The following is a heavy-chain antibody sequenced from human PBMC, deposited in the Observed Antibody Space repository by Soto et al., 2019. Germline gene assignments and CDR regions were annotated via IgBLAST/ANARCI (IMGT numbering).Heavy chain of an antibody. Sequence: QLQLQESGPGLVKPSETLSLTCTVSGGSVSSSNYYWGWVRQPPGKGLEWIGSIYYSGNTYYNPSLKGRATISADTSENQFSLKLSSGTAADTAVFYCARLYWGRYFDLWGRGTLVTVSS. D-gene: IGHD7-27*01. CDR1: GGSVSSSNYY. V-gene: IGHV4-39*01. CDR2: IYYSGNT. CDR3: ARLYWGRYFDL. J-gene: IGHJ2*01.